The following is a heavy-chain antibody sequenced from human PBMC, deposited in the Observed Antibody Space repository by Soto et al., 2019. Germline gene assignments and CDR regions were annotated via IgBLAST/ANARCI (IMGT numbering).Heavy chain of an antibody. Sequence: ASANVSFNASGYNFYTDGITWLRQAPGQVLDCIGGISAYRGTKKYPQSFQGRVTMTTDTSTKTAYMELRSLRSDDTAVYFSARTEPVLVTADFNYWGQATLAHVSS. D-gene: IGHD2-21*02. J-gene: IGHJ4*02. CDR1: GYNFYTDG. CDR2: ISAYRGTK. V-gene: IGHV1-18*01. CDR3: ARTEPVLVTADFNY.